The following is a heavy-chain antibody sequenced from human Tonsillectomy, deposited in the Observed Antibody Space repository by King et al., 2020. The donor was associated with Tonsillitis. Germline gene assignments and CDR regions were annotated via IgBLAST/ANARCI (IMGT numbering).Heavy chain of an antibody. CDR2: IYYSGST. CDR1: GGSIGSGSYY. J-gene: IGHJ5*02. CDR3: ARHLTTNLNNGFDP. D-gene: IGHD4-11*01. Sequence: QLQESGPGLVKPSETLSLTCTVSGGSIGSGSYYWGWIRQPPGKGLEWIASIYYSGSTDYNPSLKSRVPISVDTSKSHFSLKLGPVTAADTGVYYCARHLTTNLNNGFDPWGQGTLVIVSS. V-gene: IGHV4-39*01.